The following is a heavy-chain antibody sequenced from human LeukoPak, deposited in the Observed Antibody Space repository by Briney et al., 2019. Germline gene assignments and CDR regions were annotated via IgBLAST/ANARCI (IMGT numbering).Heavy chain of an antibody. D-gene: IGHD1-14*01. CDR1: GGTLSSYA. Sequence: GASVKVSCKASGGTLSSYAISWVRQAPGQGLEWMGGIIPIFGTANYAQKFQGRVTITTDESTSTAYMELSSLRSEDTAVYYCARVKSLATGWFDPWGQGTLVTVSS. V-gene: IGHV1-69*05. CDR3: ARVKSLATGWFDP. CDR2: IIPIFGTA. J-gene: IGHJ5*02.